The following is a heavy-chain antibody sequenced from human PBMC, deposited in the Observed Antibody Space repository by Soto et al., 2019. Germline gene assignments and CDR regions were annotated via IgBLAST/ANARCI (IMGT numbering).Heavy chain of an antibody. CDR1: GFTFSSYS. Sequence: GSLRLSCAASGFTFSSYSMNWVRQAPGKGLEWVSSISSSSSYIYYADSVKGRFTISRDNAKNSLYLQMNSLRAEDTAVYYCARERGNYDFWSGYSFDYWGQGTLVTVSS. CDR3: ARERGNYDFWSGYSFDY. CDR2: ISSSSSYI. J-gene: IGHJ4*02. V-gene: IGHV3-21*01. D-gene: IGHD3-3*01.